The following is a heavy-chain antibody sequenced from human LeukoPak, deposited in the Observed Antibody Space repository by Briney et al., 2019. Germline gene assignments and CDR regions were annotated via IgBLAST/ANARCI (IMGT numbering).Heavy chain of an antibody. CDR2: VHLNGNT. V-gene: IGHV4-4*02. CDR3: AREGGPYRPLDY. D-gene: IGHD6-25*01. Sequence: PSGTLSLTCGVSGGSVTSTNWWTWIRQPPGKGLEWIGGVHLNGNTNYNPSLYGRVTMSVDKSENHVSLKLTSLTAADTAVYYCAREGGPYRPLDYSGQGTLVTVTS. J-gene: IGHJ4*02. CDR1: GGSVTSTNW.